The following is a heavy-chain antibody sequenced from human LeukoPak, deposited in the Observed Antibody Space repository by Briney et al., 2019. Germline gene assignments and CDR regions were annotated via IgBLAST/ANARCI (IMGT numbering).Heavy chain of an antibody. CDR1: GFTFSSYW. V-gene: IGHV3-7*01. CDR3: ARDRRNYYDSSGYYDY. D-gene: IGHD3-22*01. CDR2: IKQDGSEK. Sequence: GGSLRLSCAASGFTFSSYWMSWVRQAPGKGLEWVANIKQDGSEKYYVDSVKGRFTISRDNAKNSLYLQMNSLRAEDTPVYYCARDRRNYYDSSGYYDYWGQGTLVTVSS. J-gene: IGHJ4*02.